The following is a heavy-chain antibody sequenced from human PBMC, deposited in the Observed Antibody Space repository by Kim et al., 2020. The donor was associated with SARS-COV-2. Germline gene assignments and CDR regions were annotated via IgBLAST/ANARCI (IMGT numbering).Heavy chain of an antibody. CDR2: INTDSNT. Sequence: GGSLRLSCEASEKKKRRDGRHWVRQAPGKGLVWVSRINTDSNTNYADSVKGRFTISRDNAKNTLYLQMNSLRAEDTAVYYCVRDPRNYNFDYWGQGTLVTFSS. D-gene: IGHD1-7*01. CDR1: EKKKRRDG. V-gene: IGHV3-74*01. CDR3: VRDPRNYNFDY. J-gene: IGHJ4*02.